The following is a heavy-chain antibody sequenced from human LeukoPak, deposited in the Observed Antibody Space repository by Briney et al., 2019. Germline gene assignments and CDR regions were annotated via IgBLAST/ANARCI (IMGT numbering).Heavy chain of an antibody. CDR2: ISYDGSNK. V-gene: IGHV3-30-3*01. CDR1: GFTFSSYA. CDR3: ARKYCSGGSCYLDY. J-gene: IGHJ4*02. Sequence: PGGSLRLSCAASGFTFSSYAMHWVRQAPGKGLEWVAVISYDGSNKYYADSVKGRFTISRDNSKNTLCLQMNSLRAEDTAVCYCARKYCSGGSCYLDYWGQGTLVTVSS. D-gene: IGHD2-15*01.